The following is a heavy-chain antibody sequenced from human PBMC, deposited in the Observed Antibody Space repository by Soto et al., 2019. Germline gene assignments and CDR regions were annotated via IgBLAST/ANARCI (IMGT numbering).Heavy chain of an antibody. Sequence: SETLSLTCTVSGGSISSYYWSWIRQPPGKGLEWIGYIYYSGSTNYNPSLKGRVTISVDTSKNQFSLKLSSVTAADTAVYYCARVRGSWRQFDYWGQGTLVTVSS. CDR1: GGSISSYY. CDR3: ARVRGSWRQFDY. J-gene: IGHJ4*02. CDR2: IYYSGST. D-gene: IGHD6-13*01. V-gene: IGHV4-59*01.